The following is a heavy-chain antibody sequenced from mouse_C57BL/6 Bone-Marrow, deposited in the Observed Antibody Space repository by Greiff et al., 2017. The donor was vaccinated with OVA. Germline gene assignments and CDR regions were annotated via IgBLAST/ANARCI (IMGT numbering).Heavy chain of an antibody. CDR3: ARGGTTVENYFDD. CDR2: IYPGGGCT. V-gene: IGHV1-63*01. Sequence: QVQLQQSGAELVRPGTSVKMSCKASGYTFTNYWIGWAKQRPGHGLEWIGDIYPGGGCTNYNEKFKGKATLTADKSSSTAYMQFSSLTSEDSAIYYGARGGTTVENYFDDWGQGTMLTVSA. CDR1: GYTFTNYW. D-gene: IGHD1-1*01. J-gene: IGHJ2*01.